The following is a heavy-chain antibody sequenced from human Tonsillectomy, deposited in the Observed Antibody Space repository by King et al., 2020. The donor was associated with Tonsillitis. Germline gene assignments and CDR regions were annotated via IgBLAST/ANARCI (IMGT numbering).Heavy chain of an antibody. Sequence: QLVQSGGGVVQPGRSLRLSCAASGFTFSNYGMHWVRQAPGKGLEWVAVIWYDGSNKFYADSVKGRFTISRDNSKNTLYLQMNSLRAEDTAVYYCARALVSSGYRLDYWGQGTLVTVSS. CDR2: IWYDGSNK. CDR3: ARALVSSGYRLDY. CDR1: GFTFSNYG. V-gene: IGHV3-33*08. J-gene: IGHJ4*02. D-gene: IGHD3-22*01.